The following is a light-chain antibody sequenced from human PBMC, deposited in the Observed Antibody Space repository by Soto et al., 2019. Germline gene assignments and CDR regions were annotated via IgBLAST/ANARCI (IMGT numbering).Light chain of an antibody. CDR1: SGHSSYA. J-gene: IGLJ3*02. CDR2: LNSDGSH. Sequence: QPVLTQSPSASASLGASVKLTCTLSSGHSSYAIAWHQQQPEKVPRYLMKLNSDGSHRKGDGIPDRFSGSSSGAERYLTISSLQSEDEADYYCQTWGTGTWVFGGGTKLTVL. CDR3: QTWGTGTWV. V-gene: IGLV4-69*01.